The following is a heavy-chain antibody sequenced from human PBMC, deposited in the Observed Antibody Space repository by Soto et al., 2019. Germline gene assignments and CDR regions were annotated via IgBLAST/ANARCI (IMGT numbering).Heavy chain of an antibody. Sequence: GESLKISCKGSGYTFTDYWIGWVRQLPGKGLEWMGIIYPGDSDTRYSPSFQGHVTITVDKSTSTAYLQWNTLKASDTAMYYCARHLSNFRYYYYAMDVWGQGTTVTVSS. CDR2: IYPGDSDT. CDR3: ARHLSNFRYYYYAMDV. CDR1: GYTFTDYW. J-gene: IGHJ6*02. D-gene: IGHD4-4*01. V-gene: IGHV5-51*01.